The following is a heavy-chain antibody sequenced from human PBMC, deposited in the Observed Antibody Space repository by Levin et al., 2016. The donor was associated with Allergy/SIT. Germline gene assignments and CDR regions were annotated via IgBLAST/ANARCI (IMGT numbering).Heavy chain of an antibody. D-gene: IGHD3-16*01. Sequence: GESLKISCAASGFLFSGYGMHWVRQAPGKGLEWVAVSWFDGSRQYYAESVEGRFTVSRDNTKNIFHLQMNNLRADDTAVYYCARGLTFRSSRLGGYYFDSWGQGNLVAVSS. CDR3: ARGLTFRSSRLGGYYFDS. V-gene: IGHV3-33*01. CDR2: SWFDGSRQ. CDR1: GFLFSGYG. J-gene: IGHJ4*02.